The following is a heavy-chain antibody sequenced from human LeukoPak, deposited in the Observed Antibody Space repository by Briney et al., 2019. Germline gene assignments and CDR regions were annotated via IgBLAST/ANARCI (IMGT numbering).Heavy chain of an antibody. CDR1: GFTFSSYG. Sequence: PGGSLRLSCAASGFTFSSYGMHWVGQAPGKGLEWVAFIRDEGSKKYYADYVKGRLTISRDNSKNTLYLQMNSLRAEDTAVYYCAKDHIVVPAAMLEYFQHWGQGTLVTVSS. CDR3: AKDHIVVPAAMLEYFQH. J-gene: IGHJ1*01. D-gene: IGHD2-2*01. CDR2: IRDEGSKK. V-gene: IGHV3-30*02.